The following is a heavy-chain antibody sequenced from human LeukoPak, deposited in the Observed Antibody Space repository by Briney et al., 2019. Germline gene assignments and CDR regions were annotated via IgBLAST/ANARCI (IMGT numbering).Heavy chain of an antibody. Sequence: GGSLRLSCAASGFTFSSYSMHWVRQAPGKGLEWVSSISSSSSSYSYTYYADSVKGRFTISRDNSKNTLYLQMNSLRAEDTAVYYCARDWWGLEWFGELRVDYWGQGTLVTVSS. J-gene: IGHJ4*02. D-gene: IGHD3-10*01. CDR2: ISSSSSSYSYT. CDR3: ARDWWGLEWFGELRVDY. CDR1: GFTFSSYS. V-gene: IGHV3-21*01.